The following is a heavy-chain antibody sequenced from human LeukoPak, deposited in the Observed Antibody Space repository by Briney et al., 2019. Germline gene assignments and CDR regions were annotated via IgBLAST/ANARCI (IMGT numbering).Heavy chain of an antibody. CDR2: IYENGGTT. CDR3: AKDFRIGYSAHFDY. D-gene: IGHD2-21*01. J-gene: IGHJ4*02. CDR1: GFTFRSHA. V-gene: IGHV3-23*01. Sequence: GGSLRLSCVGSGFTFRSHAMSWVRQAPEKGLEFVSGIYENGGTTYYADSVKGRFSISRDNSKNTLYLQLDSLRGEDTAVYYCAKDFRIGYSAHFDYWGQGALVTVSS.